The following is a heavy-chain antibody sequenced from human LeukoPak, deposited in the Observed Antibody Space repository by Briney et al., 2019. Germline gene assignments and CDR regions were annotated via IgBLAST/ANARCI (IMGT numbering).Heavy chain of an antibody. CDR2: IYYSGST. CDR1: GGSISSYY. Sequence: PSETLSLTCTVSGGSISSYYWSWIRQPPGKGLEWIAYIYYSGSTNYNPSLKSRVTISVDTSKNQFSLKVSSVTAADTAVYYCARETSGDYATAFDYWGQGTLVTVS. V-gene: IGHV4-59*01. J-gene: IGHJ4*02. D-gene: IGHD4-17*01. CDR3: ARETSGDYATAFDY.